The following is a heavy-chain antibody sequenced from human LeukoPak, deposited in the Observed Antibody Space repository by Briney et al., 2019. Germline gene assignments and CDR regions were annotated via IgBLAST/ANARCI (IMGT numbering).Heavy chain of an antibody. CDR3: ASSMGAYSAFDI. D-gene: IGHD1-26*01. Sequence: PSETLSLTCTVSGYSISSGYYWGWIRQPPGKGLEWIGSIYHSGSTYYNPSLKSRVTISVDTSKNQFSLKLRSVTAADTAVYYCASSMGAYSAFDIWGQGTMVTVSS. CDR1: GYSISSGYY. V-gene: IGHV4-38-2*02. CDR2: IYHSGST. J-gene: IGHJ3*02.